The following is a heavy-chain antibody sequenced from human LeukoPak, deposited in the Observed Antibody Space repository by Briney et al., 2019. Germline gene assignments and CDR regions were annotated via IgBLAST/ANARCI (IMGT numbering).Heavy chain of an antibody. V-gene: IGHV3-23*01. CDR1: GFTFSSYA. J-gene: IGHJ4*02. D-gene: IGHD3-16*02. CDR3: AKDYLRLGELSTLDY. CDR2: ISGSGGST. Sequence: PGRSLRLSCAASGFTFSSYAMSWARQAPGKGLEWVSAISGSGGSTYYADSVKGRFTISRDNSKNTLYLQMNSLRAEDTAVYYCAKDYLRLGELSTLDYWGQGTLVTVSS.